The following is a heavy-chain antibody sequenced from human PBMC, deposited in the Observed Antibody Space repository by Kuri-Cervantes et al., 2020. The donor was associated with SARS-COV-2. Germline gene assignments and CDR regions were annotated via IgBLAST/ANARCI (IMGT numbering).Heavy chain of an antibody. CDR1: GFSFRTYA. J-gene: IGHJ4*02. CDR3: ARTDFWSGYYVDY. D-gene: IGHD3-3*01. V-gene: IGHV3-48*04. CDR2: ISSSGSTI. Sequence: GGSLRLSCAASGFSFRTYAMHWVRQAPGKGLEWVSYISSSGSTIYYADSVKGRFTISRDNAKNSLYLQMNGLRAEDTAVYYCARTDFWSGYYVDYWGQGTLVTVSS.